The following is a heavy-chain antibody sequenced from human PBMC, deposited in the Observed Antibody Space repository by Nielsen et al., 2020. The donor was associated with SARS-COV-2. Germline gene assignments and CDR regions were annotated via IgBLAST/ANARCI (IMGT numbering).Heavy chain of an antibody. Sequence: GESLKIYCAASGFTVSSNYMSWVRQAPGKGLEWVSVIYSGGSTYYADSLKGRFTISRDNSKNTLYLQMNSLRAEDTAVYYCASGRSQLRWGQGTLVTVSS. J-gene: IGHJ4*02. D-gene: IGHD6-13*01. CDR1: GFTVSSNY. V-gene: IGHV3-66*01. CDR3: ASGRSQLR. CDR2: IYSGGST.